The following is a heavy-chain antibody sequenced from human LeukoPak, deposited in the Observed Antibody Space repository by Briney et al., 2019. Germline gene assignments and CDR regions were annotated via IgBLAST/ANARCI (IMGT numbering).Heavy chain of an antibody. J-gene: IGHJ4*02. V-gene: IGHV4-39*07. Sequence: SETLSLTCTVSGGSISSSSYYWGWIRQPPGKGLEWIGSIYYSGSTYYNPSLKSRVTISVDTSKNQFSLKLSSVTAADTAVYYCARDIRYCSGGSCYVLWGQGTLVTVSS. CDR2: IYYSGST. D-gene: IGHD2-15*01. CDR3: ARDIRYCSGGSCYVL. CDR1: GGSISSSSYY.